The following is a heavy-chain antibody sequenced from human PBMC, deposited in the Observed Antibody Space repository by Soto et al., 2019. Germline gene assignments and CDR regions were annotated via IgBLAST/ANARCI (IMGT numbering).Heavy chain of an antibody. J-gene: IGHJ6*02. CDR2: IDPSDSYT. D-gene: IGHD2-2*02. CDR1: GYSLTSYW. V-gene: IGHV5-10-1*01. CDR3: ASTYCSSTSCYMSYYGMDV. Sequence: PGESLKISCKGSGYSLTSYWISWVRQMPGKGLEWMGRIDPSDSYTNYSPSFQGHVTISADKSISTAYLQWSSLKASDTAMYYCASTYCSSTSCYMSYYGMDVWGQGTTVTVSS.